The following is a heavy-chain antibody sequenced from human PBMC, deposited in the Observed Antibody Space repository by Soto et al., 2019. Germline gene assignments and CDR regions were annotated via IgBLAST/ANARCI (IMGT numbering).Heavy chain of an antibody. D-gene: IGHD2-21*01. J-gene: IGHJ4*02. CDR2: IIPLFGTA. CDR1: GGTFSGYA. CDR3: ARARGLAVVRPFDY. Sequence: SVKVSCKASGGTFSGYAITWVRQAPGQGLEWMGGIIPLFGTANYAQKFQGRVTITADKSTSTAYMELSSLRSEDTAVYYCARARGLAVVRPFDYWGQGTLVTVSS. V-gene: IGHV1-69*06.